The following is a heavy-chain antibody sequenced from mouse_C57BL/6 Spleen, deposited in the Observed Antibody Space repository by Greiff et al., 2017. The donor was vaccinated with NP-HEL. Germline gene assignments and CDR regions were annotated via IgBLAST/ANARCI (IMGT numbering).Heavy chain of an antibody. J-gene: IGHJ3*01. CDR3: AKPYANWDRVPFAY. CDR2: IFPGSGST. CDR1: GYTFTDYY. D-gene: IGHD4-1*01. V-gene: IGHV1-75*01. Sequence: VQLQQSGPELVKPGASVKISCKASGYTFTDYYINWVKQRPGQGLEWIGWIFPGSGSTYYNEKFKGKATLTVDKSSSTAYMLLSSLTSEDSAVYFCAKPYANWDRVPFAYWGQGTLVTVSA.